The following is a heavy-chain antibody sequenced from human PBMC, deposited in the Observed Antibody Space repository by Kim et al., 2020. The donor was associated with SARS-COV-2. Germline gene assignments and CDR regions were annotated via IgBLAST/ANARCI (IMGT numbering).Heavy chain of an antibody. Sequence: GGSLRLSCAASGFTFSNAWMSWVRQAPGKGLEWVGRIKSKTDGGTTDYAAPVKGRFTISRDDSKNTLYLQMNSLKTEDTAVYYCTTDAYDSSGYYYVHYYYGMDVWCQGTTVTVSS. V-gene: IGHV3-15*01. J-gene: IGHJ6*02. D-gene: IGHD3-22*01. CDR2: IKSKTDGGTT. CDR3: TTDAYDSSGYYYVHYYYGMDV. CDR1: GFTFSNAW.